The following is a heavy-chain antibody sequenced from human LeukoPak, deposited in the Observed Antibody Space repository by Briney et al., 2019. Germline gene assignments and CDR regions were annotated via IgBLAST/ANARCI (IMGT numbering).Heavy chain of an antibody. CDR1: GFTFNSYG. Sequence: GGSLRLSCAASGFTFNSYGMSWVRQAPGKGLEWVSAISGSGGSTDYADSVKGRFTISRNNSKNTLYLQMTSLRGEDMAVYYCAKDLFRENYGGNSVYWGQGTLVTVSS. CDR3: AKDLFRENYGGNSVY. J-gene: IGHJ4*02. CDR2: ISGSGGST. V-gene: IGHV3-23*01. D-gene: IGHD4-23*01.